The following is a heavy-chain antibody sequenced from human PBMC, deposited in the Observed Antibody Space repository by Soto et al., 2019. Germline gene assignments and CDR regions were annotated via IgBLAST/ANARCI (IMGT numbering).Heavy chain of an antibody. D-gene: IGHD1-26*01. Sequence: PGESLKIACKGSGYTFSDYWIGWVRQMPGKGPEWMGIIYPGDSDTRHSPSFQGQVIISADKSISTAYLQWSSLKASDTAIYYCARRGTREWFDPWGQGTLVTVSS. J-gene: IGHJ5*02. CDR3: ARRGTREWFDP. V-gene: IGHV5-51*01. CDR2: IYPGDSDT. CDR1: GYTFSDYW.